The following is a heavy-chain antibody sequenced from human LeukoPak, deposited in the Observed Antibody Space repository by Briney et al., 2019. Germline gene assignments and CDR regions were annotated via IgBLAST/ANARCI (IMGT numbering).Heavy chain of an antibody. CDR2: ISAYNGNT. Sequence: ASVKVSCKASGYTFTSYGISWVRQAPGQGLEWMGWISAYNGNTNYAQKLQGRVTMTTDTSTSTAYMELRSLRSDDTAVYYCARVEGGGSSWHPYYFDYWGQGTLVTVSS. V-gene: IGHV1-18*01. J-gene: IGHJ4*02. CDR1: GYTFTSYG. D-gene: IGHD6-13*01. CDR3: ARVEGGGSSWHPYYFDY.